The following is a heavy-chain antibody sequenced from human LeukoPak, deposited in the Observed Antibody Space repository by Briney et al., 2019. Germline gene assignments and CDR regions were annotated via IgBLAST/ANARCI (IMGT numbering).Heavy chain of an antibody. D-gene: IGHD5-12*01. CDR3: ARGVGLRTHLDY. CDR2: INHSGST. V-gene: IGHV4-34*01. J-gene: IGHJ4*02. CDR1: GFTFNRHA. Sequence: GSLRLSCATSGFTFNRHAMCWIRQPPGKGLEWIGEINHSGSTNYNPSLKSRVSISVDTSKNQFSLKLSSVTAADTAVYYCARGVGLRTHLDYWGQGTLVTVSS.